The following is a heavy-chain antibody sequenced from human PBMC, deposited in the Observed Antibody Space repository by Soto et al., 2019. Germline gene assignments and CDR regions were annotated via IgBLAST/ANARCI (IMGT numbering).Heavy chain of an antibody. J-gene: IGHJ3*02. CDR1: GYTFTGYY. D-gene: IGHD6-19*01. CDR3: ASSPIWYSSGWYEQRAFDI. Sequence: QVPLVQSGAEVKKPGASVKVSCKASGYTFTGYYMHWVRQAPGQGLEWMGWINPNSGGTNYAQKFQGWVTMTRDTSISPAYMELSRLRSDDTAVYYCASSPIWYSSGWYEQRAFDIWGQGTMFTVSS. CDR2: INPNSGGT. V-gene: IGHV1-2*04.